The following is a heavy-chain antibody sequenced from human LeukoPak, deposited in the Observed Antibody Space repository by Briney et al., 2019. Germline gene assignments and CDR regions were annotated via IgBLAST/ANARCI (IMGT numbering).Heavy chain of an antibody. CDR1: GASINSYY. Sequence: SETLSRTCSVSGASINSYYWNWIRQPPGKGLEWIGNTYSSGSTNYNPSLKSRVTISLDTSKNQFSLKMSSVTAADTAVYYCAKDWELGSWGQGTLVTVSS. V-gene: IGHV4-59*12. CDR2: TYSSGST. J-gene: IGHJ5*02. D-gene: IGHD1-26*01. CDR3: AKDWELGS.